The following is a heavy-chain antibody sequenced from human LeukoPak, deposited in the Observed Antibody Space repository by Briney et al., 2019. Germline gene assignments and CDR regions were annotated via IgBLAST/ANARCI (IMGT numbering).Heavy chain of an antibody. Sequence: PGGSLRLSCAVSGFTFSSDWMIWVRQAPGKGLEWVANINPDGSEKNYVDSVRGRFTISRDNAKNSLDLQMNSLRVEDTAVYYCAKDRAETQPYYMDVWGKGTTVTVSS. CDR2: INPDGSEK. CDR1: GFTFSSDW. V-gene: IGHV3-7*01. J-gene: IGHJ6*03. CDR3: AKDRAETQPYYMDV. D-gene: IGHD2-2*01.